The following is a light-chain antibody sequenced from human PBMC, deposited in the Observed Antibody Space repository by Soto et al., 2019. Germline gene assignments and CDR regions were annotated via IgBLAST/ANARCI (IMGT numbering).Light chain of an antibody. V-gene: IGKV1-17*02. J-gene: IGKJ1*01. CDR2: DAS. Sequence: DIQMTQSPSSLSASVGDRVTITCRASQDIRSDLGWYQQKPGKAPKCLMYDASSLRSGVPSRFSGRGSGTEFTLTINNLQPEDFATYYCLQHHRYPRTFGQGTTVEIK. CDR1: QDIRSD. CDR3: LQHHRYPRT.